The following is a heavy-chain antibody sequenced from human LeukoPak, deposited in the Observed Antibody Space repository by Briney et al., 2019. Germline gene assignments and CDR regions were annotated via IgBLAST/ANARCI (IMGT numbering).Heavy chain of an antibody. D-gene: IGHD3-10*01. CDR1: GGSISTNNYY. CDR3: AKSKGYGLVDI. V-gene: IGHV4-39*07. Sequence: SETLSLTCTVSGGSISTNNYYWGWIPQPPGKGLEWIGNIFYSGSTYYSPSLKSRVTISLDTSRNQFSLKLNSVTAADTAVYYCAKSKGYGLVDIWGQGTMVTVSS. J-gene: IGHJ3*02. CDR2: IFYSGST.